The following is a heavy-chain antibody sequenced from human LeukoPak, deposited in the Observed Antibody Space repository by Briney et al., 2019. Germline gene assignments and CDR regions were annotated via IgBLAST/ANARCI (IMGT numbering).Heavy chain of an antibody. CDR2: ISAYNGNT. V-gene: IGHV1-18*01. D-gene: IGHD2-21*02. J-gene: IGHJ6*02. CDR3: ARGFMVVTAIRYEYYYGMDV. Sequence: GASVKVSCKASGYTFTSYGISWVRQAPGQGLEWMGWISAYNGNTNYAQKLQGRVTMTTDTSTSTAYMELRSLRSDDTAVYYCARGFMVVTAIRYEYYYGMDVWGQGTTVTVSS. CDR1: GYTFTSYG.